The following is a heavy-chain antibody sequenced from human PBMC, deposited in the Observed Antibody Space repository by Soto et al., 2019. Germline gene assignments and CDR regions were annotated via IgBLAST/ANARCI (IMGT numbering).Heavy chain of an antibody. CDR3: AHNGHWLATIPVW. J-gene: IGHJ4*02. Sequence: GDLRPPWSASGFHFSRFVMSWGRQAPGKGLEWVADITYSAYTSKEADSVKGRFTISRDNSKSTLYLQMNSLRAEDTAIYYCAHNGHWLATIPVWWGQGSLVTVSP. V-gene: IGHV3-23*01. CDR1: GFHFSRFV. CDR2: ITYSAYTS. D-gene: IGHD6-19*01.